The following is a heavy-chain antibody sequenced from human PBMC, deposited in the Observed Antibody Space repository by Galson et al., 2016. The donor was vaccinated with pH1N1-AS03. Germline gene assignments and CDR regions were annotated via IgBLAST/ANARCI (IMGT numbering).Heavy chain of an antibody. D-gene: IGHD3-22*01. Sequence: SLRLSCAASGFSFEDYGMSWVRQAPGKGLEWVSGINWLGGSTGYAASVKGRFTISRDNAKKSLYLQMNSLRVEDTAFYYCARDFYDSSGYFKAPFDYWGQGALVTVSS. V-gene: IGHV3-20*04. J-gene: IGHJ4*02. CDR2: INWLGGST. CDR1: GFSFEDYG. CDR3: ARDFYDSSGYFKAPFDY.